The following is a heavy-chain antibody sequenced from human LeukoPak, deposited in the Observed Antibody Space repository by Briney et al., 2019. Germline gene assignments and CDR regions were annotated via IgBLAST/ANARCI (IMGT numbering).Heavy chain of an antibody. Sequence: ASVKVSCKASGYTFTSYGISWVRQAPGQGLEWMGWISSYNGNTNYAQKLQGRVTMTTDTSTSPAYMELRSLRSDDTAVYYCARHTLYGSGSYYVYYFDYWGQGTLVNVSS. J-gene: IGHJ4*02. V-gene: IGHV1-18*01. CDR2: ISSYNGNT. D-gene: IGHD3-10*01. CDR3: ARHTLYGSGSYYVYYFDY. CDR1: GYTFTSYG.